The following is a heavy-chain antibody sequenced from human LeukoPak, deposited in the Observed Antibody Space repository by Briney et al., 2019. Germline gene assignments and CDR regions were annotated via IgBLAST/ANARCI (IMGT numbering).Heavy chain of an antibody. D-gene: IGHD1-1*01. V-gene: IGHV1-46*01. CDR1: GYTFTSYY. Sequence: ASVKVSCKASGYTFTSYYMHWVRQAPGQGLEWMGIINPSGGSTSYAQKFQGRVTMTRDTSTSTVYMELSSLRAEDTAVYYCAKDGELERGYYYFDYWGQGTLVTVSS. CDR3: AKDGELERGYYYFDY. CDR2: INPSGGST. J-gene: IGHJ4*02.